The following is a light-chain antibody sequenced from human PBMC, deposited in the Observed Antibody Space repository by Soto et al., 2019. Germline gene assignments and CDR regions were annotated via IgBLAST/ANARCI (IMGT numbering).Light chain of an antibody. J-gene: IGLJ1*01. CDR1: SSDLAIYNY. V-gene: IGLV2-14*01. CDR3: SSYTESSNYV. Sequence: QSALAQPASGSGSPGQSITISGAGTSSDLAIYNYVSWYQQQPGKAPKLMIYQVTNRPSGVSNRFSGSRSGNTASLTISGLQAEDEADYYCSSYTESSNYVLGTAAKVIVL. CDR2: QVT.